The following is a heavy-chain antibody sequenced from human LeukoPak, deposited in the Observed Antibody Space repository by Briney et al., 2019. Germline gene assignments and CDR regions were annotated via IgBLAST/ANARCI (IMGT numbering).Heavy chain of an antibody. CDR2: IKSKTDGGTT. V-gene: IGHV3-15*01. J-gene: IGHJ4*02. D-gene: IGHD3-16*01. CDR3: TTDGGGFPETYGY. Sequence: GGSLRLSCAASGFTFSNAWMSWVRQAPGKGLGWVGRIKSKTDGGTTDYAAPVKGRFTISRDDSKNTLYLQMNSLKTEDTAVYYCTTDGGGFPETYGYWGQGTLVTVSS. CDR1: GFTFSNAW.